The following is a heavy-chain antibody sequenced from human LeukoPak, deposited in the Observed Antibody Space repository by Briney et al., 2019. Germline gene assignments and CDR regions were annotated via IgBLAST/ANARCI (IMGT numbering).Heavy chain of an antibody. V-gene: IGHV5-51*01. D-gene: IGHD3-22*01. CDR2: IYPGDSDT. J-gene: IGHJ4*02. Sequence: GESLKISCKGSGYSFTNYWIGWVRQMPGKGLEWMGIIYPGDSDTRYSPSFQGQVTISADKSVSTAYLQWSSLKASDTAIYYCARTDTSSYFFEFDYWGQGTLVTVSS. CDR3: ARTDTSSYFFEFDY. CDR1: GYSFTNYW.